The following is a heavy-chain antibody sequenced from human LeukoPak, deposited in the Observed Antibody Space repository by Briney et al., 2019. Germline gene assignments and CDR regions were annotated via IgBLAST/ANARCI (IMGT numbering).Heavy chain of an antibody. D-gene: IGHD4-23*01. CDR1: GFTFSNYA. CDR3: ARDHYGGKYFDY. Sequence: GTSLRLSCAASGFTFSNYAMHWVRQAPGKGLEWVSLISYDGSNKYYADSVKGRFTISRDNSKNTLYLQMSSLRAEDMAVYYCARDHYGGKYFDYWGQGTLVTVSS. J-gene: IGHJ4*02. V-gene: IGHV3-30*04. CDR2: ISYDGSNK.